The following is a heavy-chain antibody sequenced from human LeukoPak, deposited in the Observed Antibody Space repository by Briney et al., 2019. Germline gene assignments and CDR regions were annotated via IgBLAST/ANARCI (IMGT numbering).Heavy chain of an antibody. Sequence: ASVKVSCKASGYTFTGYYMHWVRQAPGQGLEYMGWINPKSGDTNCAQKFQGRVTMTRDTSISTAYMELSRLRSDETAVYYCSTLVRESPAFDVWGRGTMVTVSS. V-gene: IGHV1-2*02. J-gene: IGHJ3*01. CDR1: GYTFTGYY. CDR2: INPKSGDT. D-gene: IGHD3-10*01. CDR3: STLVRESPAFDV.